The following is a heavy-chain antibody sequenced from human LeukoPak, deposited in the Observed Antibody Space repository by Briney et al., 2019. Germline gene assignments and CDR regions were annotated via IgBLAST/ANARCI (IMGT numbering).Heavy chain of an antibody. Sequence: ASVKVSCKTSGYTFTDYYMHWVRQDPGQGLEWMGWINPNSGGTNYAQKFQGRVTMTRDTSISTAYMELSSLRSDDTAVYYCARVPSFIAAVDYWGQGTLVTVSS. V-gene: IGHV1-2*02. J-gene: IGHJ4*02. CDR3: ARVPSFIAAVDY. CDR2: INPNSGGT. D-gene: IGHD6-13*01. CDR1: GYTFTDYY.